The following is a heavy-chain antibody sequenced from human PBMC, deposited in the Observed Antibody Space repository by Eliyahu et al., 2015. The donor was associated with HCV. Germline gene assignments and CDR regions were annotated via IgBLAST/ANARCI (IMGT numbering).Heavy chain of an antibody. CDR3: TSEGIYYYYGMDV. CDR1: GFTFSNAW. CDR2: IKSKTDGGTT. J-gene: IGHJ6*02. Sequence: EVQLVESGGGLVKPGGSLRLSCAASGFTFSNAWMSWVRQAPGKGLEWVGRIKSKTDGGTTDYAAPVKGRFTISRDDSKNTLYLQMNSLKTEDTAVYYCTSEGIYYYYGMDVWGQGTTVTVSS. D-gene: IGHD2/OR15-2a*01. V-gene: IGHV3-15*01.